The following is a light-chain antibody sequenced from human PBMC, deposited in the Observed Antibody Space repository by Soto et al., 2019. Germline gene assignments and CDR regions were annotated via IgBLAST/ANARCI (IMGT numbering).Light chain of an antibody. J-gene: IGKJ1*01. Sequence: DIQMTQSPSTLSASVGDRVTITCLASQSISSWLAGYQHKLGKVPKLLIYDASNLESGVPSRFGGSGSGTEFTLTISSLQPNDFSPYYCQQYNSYPWTFGQGTTVQIK. CDR2: DAS. V-gene: IGKV1-5*01. CDR1: QSISSW. CDR3: QQYNSYPWT.